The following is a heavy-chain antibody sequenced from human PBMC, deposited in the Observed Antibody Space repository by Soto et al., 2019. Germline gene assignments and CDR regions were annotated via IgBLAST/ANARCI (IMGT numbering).Heavy chain of an antibody. V-gene: IGHV3-74*01. CDR1: GFTFSSYW. Sequence: GGSLRLSCAASGFTFSSYWMHWVRQAPGKGLVWVSRINRDGSSKSYADSVKGRFTISRDNAKNTLYLQMNSLRAEDADVYYSGRAEWVGKADYWGQGTLVTVSS. J-gene: IGHJ4*02. CDR3: GRAEWVGKADY. D-gene: IGHD7-27*01. CDR2: INRDGSSK.